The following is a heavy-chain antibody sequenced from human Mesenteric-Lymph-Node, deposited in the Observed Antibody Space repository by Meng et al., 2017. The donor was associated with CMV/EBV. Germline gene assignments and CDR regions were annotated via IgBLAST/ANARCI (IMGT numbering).Heavy chain of an antibody. Sequence: GESLKISCAASGFTVSSNYMSWVRQAPGKGLEWVSVIYSGGSTYYADSVKGRFTISRDNAKNSLYLQMNSLRAEDTAVYYCARDKEIVGATMSFDYWGQGTLVTVSS. CDR2: IYSGGST. J-gene: IGHJ4*02. V-gene: IGHV3-66*01. CDR3: ARDKEIVGATMSFDY. D-gene: IGHD1-26*01. CDR1: GFTVSSNY.